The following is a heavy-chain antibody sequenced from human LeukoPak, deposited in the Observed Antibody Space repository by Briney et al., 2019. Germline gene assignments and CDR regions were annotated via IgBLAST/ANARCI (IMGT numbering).Heavy chain of an antibody. Sequence: GASVKVSCKASGYTFTGYYMHWVRQAPGQGLEWMGRINPNNGATNYAQKLQGRVTITGGTSISTAYMELSSLRSDDTAVYYCTRESGSYHGNDYWGQGTLVTVSS. V-gene: IGHV1-2*06. CDR1: GYTFTGYY. CDR2: INPNNGAT. D-gene: IGHD1-26*01. J-gene: IGHJ4*02. CDR3: TRESGSYHGNDY.